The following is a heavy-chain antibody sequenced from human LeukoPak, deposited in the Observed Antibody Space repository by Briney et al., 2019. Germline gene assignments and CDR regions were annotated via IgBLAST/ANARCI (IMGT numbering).Heavy chain of an antibody. CDR1: GYTFTSYD. CDR2: MNPNSGGT. Sequence: ASVKVSCKASGYTFTSYDINWVRQATGQGLEWMGWMNPNSGGTKYIQKFQGRVTMTRNTSITTAYMELSAMTSEDTAVYYCARGNGGSTTVTSSDDYWGQGTLVTVSS. D-gene: IGHD4-11*01. V-gene: IGHV1-8*01. J-gene: IGHJ4*02. CDR3: ARGNGGSTTVTSSDDY.